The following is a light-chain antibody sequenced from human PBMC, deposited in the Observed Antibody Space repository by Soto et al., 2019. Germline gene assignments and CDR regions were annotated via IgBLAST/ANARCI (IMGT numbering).Light chain of an antibody. J-gene: IGKJ2*01. CDR1: QSIGNS. Sequence: EVVMTQSPATLSVSPGEVATLSCRASQSIGNSLAWYQQKPGQTPRLLIYGASTRVTGVPARFSGSGSGTDFTLTITSRQSADFAVVYCTRYNNWPEYTFGQGTKLDIK. CDR2: GAS. V-gene: IGKV3-15*01. CDR3: TRYNNWPEYT.